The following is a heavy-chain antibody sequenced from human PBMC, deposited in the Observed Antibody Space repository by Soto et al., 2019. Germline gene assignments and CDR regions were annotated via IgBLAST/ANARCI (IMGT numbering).Heavy chain of an antibody. CDR3: ARGASWIQLPYLEGRSGMAV. J-gene: IGHJ6*02. V-gene: IGHV1-8*02. CDR2: MNPNSGNT. Sequence: IYYMKRERHATGQGLAWMGWMNPNSGNTGYAQKFQVRVTMTRNTSISTAYMELSSMRYEDTAVYYCARGASWIQLPYLEGRSGMAVWGQATKVTVS. D-gene: IGHD5-18*01. CDR1: IYY.